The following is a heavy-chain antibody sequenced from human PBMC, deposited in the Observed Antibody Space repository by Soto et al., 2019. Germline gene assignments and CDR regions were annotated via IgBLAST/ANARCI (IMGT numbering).Heavy chain of an antibody. CDR3: ARERTGTPSMDV. V-gene: IGHV1-8*01. CDR1: GYTFSSYD. D-gene: IGHD1-1*01. CDR2: MNPNSGNT. Sequence: QVQLVQSGAEVKKPGASVKVSCKASGYTFSSYDINWVRQATGQGLEWMGWMNPNSGNTGYAQKFQGRVTMTSNTSISTAYMELSSLRSEDTAVYYCARERTGTPSMDVWGQGTTVTVAS. J-gene: IGHJ6*01.